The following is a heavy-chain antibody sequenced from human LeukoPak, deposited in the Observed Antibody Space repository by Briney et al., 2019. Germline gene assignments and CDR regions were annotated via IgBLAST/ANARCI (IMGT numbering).Heavy chain of an antibody. Sequence: GASVKVSCKASGYTFTGYYMHWVRQAPGQGLEWMGWINPNSGGTNYAQKFQGRVTITTDESTSTVYMELSSLRSEDTAVYYCARTGGDGSYPGDYFDYWGQGTLVTVSS. CDR3: ARTGGDGSYPGDYFDY. CDR1: GYTFTGYY. D-gene: IGHD1-26*01. CDR2: INPNSGGT. V-gene: IGHV1-2*02. J-gene: IGHJ4*02.